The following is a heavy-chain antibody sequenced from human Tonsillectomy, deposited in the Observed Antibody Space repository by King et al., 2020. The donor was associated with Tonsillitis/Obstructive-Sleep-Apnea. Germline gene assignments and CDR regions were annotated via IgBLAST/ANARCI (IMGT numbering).Heavy chain of an antibody. V-gene: IGHV4-59*01. D-gene: IGHD2-2*01. J-gene: IGHJ4*02. CDR3: ARLGYCSSSRCLSDY. Sequence: QLQLQESGPGLVKPSETLSLTCTVSGGSISNYYWDWIRQPPGKGLEWIGHIHYSGSSGYNPSLRSRVTISVDTSKNQFSLELGSVTAADTAIYYCARLGYCSSSRCLSDYWGQGILVTVSS. CDR2: IHYSGSS. CDR1: GGSISNYY.